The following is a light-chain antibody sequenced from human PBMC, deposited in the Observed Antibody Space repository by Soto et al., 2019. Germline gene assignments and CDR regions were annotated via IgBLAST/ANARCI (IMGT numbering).Light chain of an antibody. V-gene: IGLV2-14*01. CDR1: SSAVGGYNY. CDR2: DVG. J-gene: IGLJ1*01. Sequence: QSVLTQPASLSGSPGQSIALSCTGTSSAVGGYNYVSWYQQVPGKAPKLMIYDVGNRPAGVSNRFSGTKSGNTASLTISGLQAEDEAEYYCSSYTTSSTYVFGTGTKVTVL. CDR3: SSYTTSSTYV.